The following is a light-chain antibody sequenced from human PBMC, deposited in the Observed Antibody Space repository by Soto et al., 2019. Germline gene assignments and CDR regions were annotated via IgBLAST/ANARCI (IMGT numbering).Light chain of an antibody. J-gene: IGKJ1*01. CDR3: QQYNNWPRT. CDR1: QSVSSTS. CDR2: GVS. Sequence: EIVLTQSPGTLSLSPGERATLSCRASQSVSSTSLAWYQQKPGQPPRLLIYGVSTRATGIPDRFSGSGSGTDFTLTIGRLEPEDFAVYYCQQYNNWPRTFGQGTKVDIK. V-gene: IGKV3-20*01.